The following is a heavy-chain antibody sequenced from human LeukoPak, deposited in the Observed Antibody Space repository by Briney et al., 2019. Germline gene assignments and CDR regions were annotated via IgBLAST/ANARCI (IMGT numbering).Heavy chain of an antibody. CDR3: ARVRYSSSQFDY. J-gene: IGHJ4*02. Sequence: GGSLRLSCAASGFTFSSYSMNWVRQAPGKGLEWVSSISSSSSYIYYADSVKGRFTISRDNAKNSLYLQMNSLRAEDTAVHYCARVRYSSSQFDYWGQGTLVTVSS. CDR1: GFTFSSYS. V-gene: IGHV3-21*01. CDR2: ISSSSSYI. D-gene: IGHD6-6*01.